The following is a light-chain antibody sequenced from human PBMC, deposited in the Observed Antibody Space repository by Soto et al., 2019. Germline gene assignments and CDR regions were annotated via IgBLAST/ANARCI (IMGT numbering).Light chain of an antibody. J-gene: IGKJ1*01. CDR1: QSVSSSY. CDR3: QQYGSSIWT. V-gene: IGKV3-20*01. CDR2: GAS. Sequence: EIVLTQSPGTLSLSPGERATLSCRASQSVSSSYLAWYQQKPGQAPRLLIYGASSRATGIPDRFSGSGSGTGFTLTISRLETEDLAVYYCQQYGSSIWTFGQGTKVEIK.